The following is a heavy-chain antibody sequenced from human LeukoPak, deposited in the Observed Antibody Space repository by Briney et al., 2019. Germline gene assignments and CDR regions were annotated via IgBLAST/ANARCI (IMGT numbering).Heavy chain of an antibody. V-gene: IGHV3-23*01. D-gene: IGHD2-8*02. Sequence: QPGGSLRLSCAASGFTFSTYAMNWVRQAPGKGLEWVSSIHSSDVGTFYADSVKGRFTISRDTPKNTLYLQMNSLRAEDTAVYYCAKMENPGGGRFDYWGQGTLVTVSS. CDR2: IHSSDVGT. CDR3: AKMENPGGGRFDY. CDR1: GFTFSTYA. J-gene: IGHJ4*02.